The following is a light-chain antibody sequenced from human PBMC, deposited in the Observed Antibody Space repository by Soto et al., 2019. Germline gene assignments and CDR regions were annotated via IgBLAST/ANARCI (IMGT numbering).Light chain of an antibody. Sequence: GAVSLSTGEVATLSCRASQSVSGSYLAWYQQKPGQAPRLVIYDASSRATGIPDKFSGSGSGTDFTLTISRLQPEDCIVDRSAVSAFPPSPFCHGTKLAIK. CDR2: DAS. J-gene: IGKJ2*01. CDR1: QSVSGSY. CDR3: AVSAFPPSP. V-gene: IGKV3-20*01.